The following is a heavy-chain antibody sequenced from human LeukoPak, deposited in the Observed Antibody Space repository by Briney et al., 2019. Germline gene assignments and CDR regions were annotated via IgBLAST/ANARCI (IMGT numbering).Heavy chain of an antibody. J-gene: IGHJ4*02. D-gene: IGHD3-10*01. CDR3: ARGRDMVRGVIFDY. CDR2: IIPIFGTA. V-gene: IGHV1-69*06. Sequence: SVKVSCKASGGTFSSYAISWVRQAPGQGLEWMGGIIPIFGTANYAQKFRGRVTITADKSTRTAYMELSSLRSEDTAVYYCARGRDMVRGVIFDYWGQGTLVTVSS. CDR1: GGTFSSYA.